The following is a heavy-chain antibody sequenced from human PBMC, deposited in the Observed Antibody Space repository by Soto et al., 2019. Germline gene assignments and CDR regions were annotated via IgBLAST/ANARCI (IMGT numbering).Heavy chain of an antibody. CDR3: ARTPVVGGVITSFDS. CDR2: SIPVFSTA. V-gene: IGHV1-69*13. J-gene: IGHJ4*02. Sequence: GASVKVSCKASGGTFSKYPISWVRQAPGQGLEWMGAMGGSIPVFSTANYAQKFQGRVTITADASTTTAYLELSTLRSDDTAVYYCARTPVVGGVITSFDSWGQGTLVTVSS. D-gene: IGHD3-10*02. CDR1: GGTFSKYP.